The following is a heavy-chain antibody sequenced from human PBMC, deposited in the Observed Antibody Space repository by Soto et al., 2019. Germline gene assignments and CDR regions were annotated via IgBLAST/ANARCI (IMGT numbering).Heavy chain of an antibody. CDR1: GYTFTSYD. CDR2: MNPNSGNT. J-gene: IGHJ6*03. D-gene: IGHD3-10*01. Sequence: ASVKVSCKASGYTFTSYDINWVRQATGQGLEWMGWMNPNSGNTGYAQKFQGRVTMTRNTSKSTAYMELSSLRSEDTAVYYCARAYGSGGYWGYYYYYMDVWGKGTTVTVSS. CDR3: ARAYGSGGYWGYYYYYMDV. V-gene: IGHV1-8*01.